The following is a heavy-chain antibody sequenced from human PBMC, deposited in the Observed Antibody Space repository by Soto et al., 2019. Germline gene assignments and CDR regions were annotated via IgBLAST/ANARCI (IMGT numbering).Heavy chain of an antibody. Sequence: QVQLQESGPGLVKPSGTLSLTCAVSSGSIRSSNWWRWVRVPPGKGPEWIGEIYHSGSTTYNPSLKNRGTISVDKSKNQFSLKLSSVTAADTAVYYCARDRVDGDAVIDAFDIWGQGTMVTVSS. J-gene: IGHJ3*02. CDR2: IYHSGST. CDR3: ARDRVDGDAVIDAFDI. V-gene: IGHV4-4*02. CDR1: SGSIRSSNW. D-gene: IGHD4-17*01.